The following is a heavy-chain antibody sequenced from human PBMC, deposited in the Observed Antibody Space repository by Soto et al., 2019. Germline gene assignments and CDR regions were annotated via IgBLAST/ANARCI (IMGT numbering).Heavy chain of an antibody. CDR3: ARWKYSYADLPGDWFDS. V-gene: IGHV4-61*01. D-gene: IGHD3-16*01. CDR2: IYRSGST. J-gene: IGHJ5*01. CDR1: GASLTSGSYY. Sequence: QVQLQESGPGLVRPSETLSLTCTVSGASLTSGSYYWSWVRQPPGKGLEWIAYIYRSGSTNYNPSPKTRATISVDTSKNQFALRLTSVTPADTAMYYCARWKYSYADLPGDWFDSWGQGTLVTVSS.